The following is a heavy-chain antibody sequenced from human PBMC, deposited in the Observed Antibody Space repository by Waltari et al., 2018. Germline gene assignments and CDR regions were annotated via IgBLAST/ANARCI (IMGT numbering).Heavy chain of an antibody. CDR3: TTVLRRSWPGYYYYMDV. CDR1: GFTFSNAW. V-gene: IGHV3-15*01. Sequence: EVQLVESGGGLVKPGGSLRLSCAASGFTFSNAWMIWVRPAPGKGLAWVGRIKSKTDGGTTDYAAPVKGRFTISRDDSKNTLYLQMNSLKTEDTAVYYCTTVLRRSWPGYYYYMDVWGKGTTVTISS. D-gene: IGHD6-13*01. CDR2: IKSKTDGGTT. J-gene: IGHJ6*03.